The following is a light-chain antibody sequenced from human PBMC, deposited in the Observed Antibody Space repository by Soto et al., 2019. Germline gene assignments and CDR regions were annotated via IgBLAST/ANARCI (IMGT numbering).Light chain of an antibody. V-gene: IGKV3-15*01. CDR3: QHYSGWPPV. Sequence: EIVMTQSPVTLSLSPGERATLSFMASQSVSSNVAWYQQKPGQAPRLLIYQTSARATGIPGRFSGSGSGTDFTLTISNLQSEDFALYYCQHYSGWPPVFGQGTKVDI. J-gene: IGKJ2*01. CDR2: QTS. CDR1: QSVSSN.